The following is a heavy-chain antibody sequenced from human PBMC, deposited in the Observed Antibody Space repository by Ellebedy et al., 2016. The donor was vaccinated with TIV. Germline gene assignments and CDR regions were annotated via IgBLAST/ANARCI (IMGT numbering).Heavy chain of an antibody. CDR3: ATDGSYGDYLSPAHAFEI. CDR2: INQGGSER. J-gene: IGHJ3*02. Sequence: GGSLRLSCAASGFSFRSYWMSWVRQAPGKGLEWVANINQGGSERHYVDSVKGRFTISRDNAKNSLYLEMNSLRAEDTAVYYCATDGSYGDYLSPAHAFEIWGQGTVVAVSS. V-gene: IGHV3-7*01. CDR1: GFSFRSYW. D-gene: IGHD4-17*01.